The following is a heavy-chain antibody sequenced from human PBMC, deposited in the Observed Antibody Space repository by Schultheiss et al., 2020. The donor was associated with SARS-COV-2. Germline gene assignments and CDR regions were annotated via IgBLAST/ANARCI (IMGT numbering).Heavy chain of an antibody. V-gene: IGHV3-33*01. CDR2: IWYDGSNK. D-gene: IGHD1-26*01. Sequence: GESLKISCAASGFTFSSYGMHWVRQAPGKGLEWVAVIWYDGSNKYYADSVKGRFTISRDNSKNTLYLQMNSLRAEDTAVYYCARDLGGSIKMDSRPTRYGMDVWGQGTTVTVSS. CDR1: GFTFSSYG. J-gene: IGHJ6*02. CDR3: ARDLGGSIKMDSRPTRYGMDV.